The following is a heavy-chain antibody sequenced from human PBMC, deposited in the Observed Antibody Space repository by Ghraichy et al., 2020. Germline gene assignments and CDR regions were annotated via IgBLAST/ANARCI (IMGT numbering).Heavy chain of an antibody. CDR3: ARGGNRGYGDIPFDY. Sequence: SQTLSLTCTVSGGSISSYYWSWIRQPPGKGLEWIGYIYYSGSTNYNPSLKSRVTISVDTSKNQFSLKLSSVTAADTAVYYCARGGNRGYGDIPFDYWVQGTLVTVSS. V-gene: IGHV4-59*01. CDR2: IYYSGST. D-gene: IGHD4-17*01. CDR1: GGSISSYY. J-gene: IGHJ4*02.